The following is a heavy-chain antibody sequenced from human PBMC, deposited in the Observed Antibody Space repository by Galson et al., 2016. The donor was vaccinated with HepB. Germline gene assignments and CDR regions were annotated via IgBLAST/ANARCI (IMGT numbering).Heavy chain of an antibody. CDR1: GFTFSSYA. Sequence: LRLSCAASGFTFSSYAMNWVRQAPGKGLEWVSAITGSGDNTYYAGSVKGRFTFSRDNSKNTLFLQMNSLRAEDTAVYYCAKVGQLVLGNYFDYWGQGTLVTVSS. V-gene: IGHV3-23*01. D-gene: IGHD6-6*01. J-gene: IGHJ4*02. CDR3: AKVGQLVLGNYFDY. CDR2: ITGSGDNT.